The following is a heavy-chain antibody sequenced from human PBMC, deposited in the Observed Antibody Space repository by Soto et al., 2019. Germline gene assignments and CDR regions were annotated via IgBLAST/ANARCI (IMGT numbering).Heavy chain of an antibody. CDR1: GGTFSSYA. J-gene: IGHJ6*02. D-gene: IGHD1-20*01. CDR2: TIPIFGTA. Sequence: ASVKVSCKASGGTFSSYAISWVRQAPGQGFEWMGGTIPIFGTANYAQKFQGRVTITADESTSTAYMELSSLRSEDTAVYYCASLPYKDATDYYYYGMDVWGQGTTVTAP. CDR3: ASLPYKDATDYYYYGMDV. V-gene: IGHV1-69*13.